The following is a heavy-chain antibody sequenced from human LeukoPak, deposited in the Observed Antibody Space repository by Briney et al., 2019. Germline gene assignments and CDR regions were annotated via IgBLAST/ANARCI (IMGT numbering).Heavy chain of an antibody. Sequence: AGGSLRLSCAASGFTFSSYGMHWVRQAPGKGLEWVAFIRYDGSNKYYADSVKGRFTISRDNSKNTLYLQMNSLRAEDTAVYYCARRYCSGGSCYSERGEDAFDIWGQGTMVTVSS. CDR2: IRYDGSNK. J-gene: IGHJ3*02. D-gene: IGHD2-15*01. V-gene: IGHV3-30*02. CDR1: GFTFSSYG. CDR3: ARRYCSGGSCYSERGEDAFDI.